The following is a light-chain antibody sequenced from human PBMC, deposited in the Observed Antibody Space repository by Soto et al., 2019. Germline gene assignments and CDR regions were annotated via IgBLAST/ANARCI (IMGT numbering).Light chain of an antibody. Sequence: IRLTQSPSSLATPAGGAGPRTCQASQDIRTYVNWYQQKPGKAPKLLIYDASILETGVPSRFSGSGSGTDFTFTISSLQPEDIATYYCQQYDNLPLTFGGGTKVDIK. CDR2: DAS. V-gene: IGKV1-33*01. J-gene: IGKJ4*01. CDR1: QDIRTY. CDR3: QQYDNLPLT.